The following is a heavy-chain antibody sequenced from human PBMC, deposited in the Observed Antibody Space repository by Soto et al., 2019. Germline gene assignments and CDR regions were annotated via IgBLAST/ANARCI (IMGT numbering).Heavy chain of an antibody. Sequence: QVQLVQSGAEVKKPGSSVQVSCKASGGGNLRDYRTTWVRQAPGQGLEWMGGIIPKLGSANYAQNFQGRVTITADESTSTVYMELRSLRSEDTAVYYCARGGGGYNSGAVYWGQGTPVTVSS. CDR2: IIPKLGSA. CDR1: GGGNLRDYR. V-gene: IGHV1-69*01. D-gene: IGHD2-21*02. J-gene: IGHJ4*02. CDR3: ARGGGGYNSGAVY.